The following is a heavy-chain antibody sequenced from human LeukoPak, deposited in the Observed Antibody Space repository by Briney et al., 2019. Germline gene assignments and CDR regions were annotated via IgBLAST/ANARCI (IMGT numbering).Heavy chain of an antibody. CDR2: IRYDGSNK. V-gene: IGHV3-30*02. D-gene: IGHD6-6*01. CDR1: GFTFSSYG. CDR3: ARDWLSSIAAPEYFQH. Sequence: GGSLRLSSAASGFTFSSYGMHWVRQAPGKGLEWVTFIRYDGSNKYYADSVKGRFTISRDNAKNSLYLQMNSLRAEDTAVYYCARDWLSSIAAPEYFQHWGQGTLVTVSS. J-gene: IGHJ1*01.